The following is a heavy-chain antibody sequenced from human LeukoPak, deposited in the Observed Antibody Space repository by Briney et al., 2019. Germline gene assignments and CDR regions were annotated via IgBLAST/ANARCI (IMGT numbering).Heavy chain of an antibody. Sequence: ASVKVSCKASGYTFTSYAMNWVRQAPGQGLEWMGWINTNTGNLTYAQGFTGRFVFSLDTSVSTAYLQISSLKAEDTAVYYCARDRVEQLVFSYYYYMDVWGKGTTVTVSS. D-gene: IGHD6-6*01. CDR1: GYTFTSYA. CDR3: ARDRVEQLVFSYYYYMDV. CDR2: INTNTGNL. J-gene: IGHJ6*03. V-gene: IGHV7-4-1*02.